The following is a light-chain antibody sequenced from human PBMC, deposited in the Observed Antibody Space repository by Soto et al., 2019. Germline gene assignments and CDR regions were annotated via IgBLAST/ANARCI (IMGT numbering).Light chain of an antibody. CDR2: GAV. CDR1: ETVSSNL. J-gene: IGKJ1*01. Sequence: EIVLTQSPATLSLSPGERATLSCRASETVSSNLLAWYLQRPGQAPRLLIYGAVSRAAGIPDRFSGSGSGTEITLTISSLESEDFAVYYCQQYGSSPLTFGRGTKVDI. V-gene: IGKV3-20*01. CDR3: QQYGSSPLT.